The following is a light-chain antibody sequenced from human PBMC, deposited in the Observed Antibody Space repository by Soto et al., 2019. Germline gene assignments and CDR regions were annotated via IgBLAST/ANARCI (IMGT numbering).Light chain of an antibody. V-gene: IGKV3-15*01. CDR1: QSVSSN. J-gene: IGKJ1*01. Sequence: EILMTQSPATLSVSPGERATLCCRASQSVSSNLAWYQQKPGQAPRLLTYGASTRATGIPAGFSGSGSGTEFTLTISSLQPEDFAVYYCQQYYNWPRTFGQGTKVDIK. CDR2: GAS. CDR3: QQYYNWPRT.